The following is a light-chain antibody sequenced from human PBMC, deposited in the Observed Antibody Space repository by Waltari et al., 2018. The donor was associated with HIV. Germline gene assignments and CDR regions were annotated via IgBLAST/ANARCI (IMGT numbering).Light chain of an antibody. CDR2: RNN. CDR1: SSNVGSNY. Sequence: QSVLTQPPSASGTPGQRVTISCSGSSSNVGSNYVYWYQQLPGTARKLLIDRNNQRPSGVPDRFSGSKSGTSASLAISGLRSEDEADYYCAAWDDSLSGRVFGGGTKLTVL. V-gene: IGLV1-47*01. J-gene: IGLJ3*02. CDR3: AAWDDSLSGRV.